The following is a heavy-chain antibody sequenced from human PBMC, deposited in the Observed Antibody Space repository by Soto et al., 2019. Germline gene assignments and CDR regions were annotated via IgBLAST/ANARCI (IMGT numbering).Heavy chain of an antibody. V-gene: IGHV4-34*01. J-gene: IGHJ4*02. CDR1: GGSFTGYY. CDR3: ARGQEGVVATH. CDR2: IKDGGST. D-gene: IGHD2-15*01. Sequence: QVQLQQWGAGLLKPSETLSLTCAVNGGSFTGYYWSWVRQPPGKGLEWIGEIKDGGSTNYSPSLRSRGTISADTSKKQFSLKVTYVTAADTAVYYCARGQEGVVATHWDQGTLVTVSS.